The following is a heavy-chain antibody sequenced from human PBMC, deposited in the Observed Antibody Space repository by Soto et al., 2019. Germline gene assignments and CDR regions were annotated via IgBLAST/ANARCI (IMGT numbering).Heavy chain of an antibody. D-gene: IGHD6-19*01. J-gene: IGHJ4*02. Sequence: ASVKVSCKASGYTFTGYYMHWVRQAPGQGLEWMGWINPNSGGTNYAQKFQGWVTMTRDTSISTAYMELSRLRSDDTAMYYCASAAVTGTAGLDFWGQGTQVTVSS. V-gene: IGHV1-2*04. CDR2: INPNSGGT. CDR1: GYTFTGYY. CDR3: ASAAVTGTAGLDF.